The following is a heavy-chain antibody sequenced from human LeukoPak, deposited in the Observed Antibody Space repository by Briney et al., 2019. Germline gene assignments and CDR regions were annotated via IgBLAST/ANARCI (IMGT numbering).Heavy chain of an antibody. CDR1: GYTFTSYG. D-gene: IGHD3-3*01. Sequence: ASVKVSCKASGYTFTSYGISWVRQAPGQGLEWMGWISAYNGNTNYAQKLQGRVTMTTDTSTSTAYMELRSLRAEDTAVYYCARDLTIFGVAGDYYFDYWGQGTLVTVSS. J-gene: IGHJ4*02. CDR3: ARDLTIFGVAGDYYFDY. CDR2: ISAYNGNT. V-gene: IGHV1-18*01.